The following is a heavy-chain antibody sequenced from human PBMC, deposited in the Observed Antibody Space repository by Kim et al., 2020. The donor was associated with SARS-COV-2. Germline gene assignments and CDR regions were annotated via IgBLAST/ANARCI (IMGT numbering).Heavy chain of an antibody. D-gene: IGHD5-18*01. CDR3: ARAGIQLWSTHWYFDL. J-gene: IGHJ2*01. Sequence: KFQGRVTITADESTSTAYMALSSLRSEDTAVYYCARAGIQLWSTHWYFDLWGRGTLVTVSS. V-gene: IGHV1-69*01.